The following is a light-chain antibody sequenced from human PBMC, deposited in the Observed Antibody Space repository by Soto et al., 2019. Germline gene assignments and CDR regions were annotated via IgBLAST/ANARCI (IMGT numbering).Light chain of an antibody. J-gene: IGKJ1*01. CDR1: QSISDT. V-gene: IGKV3-15*01. CDR3: QQYNNWPWT. Sequence: EIVMTQSPATLSVSPGGXATLSCRASQSISDTLAWYQQKPGQAPRLLIYGASKRATGFPARFSGSGSGTDFTLTISSLQSEDFAVYYCQQYNNWPWTFCQGTKVDIK. CDR2: GAS.